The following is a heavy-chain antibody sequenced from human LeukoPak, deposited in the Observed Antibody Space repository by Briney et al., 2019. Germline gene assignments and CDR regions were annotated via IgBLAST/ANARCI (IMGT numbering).Heavy chain of an antibody. CDR3: ARDPHPSQTYYFDY. CDR1: GYTFTSYG. V-gene: IGHV1-18*01. Sequence: ASVKVSCRASGYTFTSYGISWVRQAPGQGLEWMGWISAYNGNTNYAQKLQGRVTMTRDTSTSTVYMELSSLRSEDTAVYYCARDPHPSQTYYFDYWGQGTLVTVSS. CDR2: ISAYNGNT. D-gene: IGHD6-6*01. J-gene: IGHJ4*02.